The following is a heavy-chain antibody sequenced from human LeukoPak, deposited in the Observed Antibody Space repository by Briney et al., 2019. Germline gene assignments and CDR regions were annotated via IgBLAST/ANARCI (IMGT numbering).Heavy chain of an antibody. J-gene: IGHJ4*02. V-gene: IGHV1-69*13. CDR2: IIPIFGTA. CDR3: ARELVIVAGAYYFDY. CDR1: GGTFSSYA. D-gene: IGHD3-9*01. Sequence: ASVRVSCKASGGTFSSYAISWVRQAPGQGLEWMGGIIPIFGTANYAQKFQGRVTITADESTSTAYMELSSLRSEDTAVYYCARELVIVAGAYYFDYWGQGTLVTVSS.